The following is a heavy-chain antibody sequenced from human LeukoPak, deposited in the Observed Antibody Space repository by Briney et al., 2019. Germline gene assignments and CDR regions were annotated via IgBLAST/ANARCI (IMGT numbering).Heavy chain of an antibody. CDR2: IYYSGST. D-gene: IGHD6-19*01. V-gene: IGHV4-30-4*01. J-gene: IGHJ3*02. CDR1: GGSISSGDYY. Sequence: SQTLSLTCTVSGGSISSGDYYWSWIRQPPGKGLEWIGYIYYSGSTYYNPSLKSRVTISVDTSKNQFSLKLSSVTAADTAVYYCARQKAVAGTLGVYAFDIWGQGTMVTVSS. CDR3: ARQKAVAGTLGVYAFDI.